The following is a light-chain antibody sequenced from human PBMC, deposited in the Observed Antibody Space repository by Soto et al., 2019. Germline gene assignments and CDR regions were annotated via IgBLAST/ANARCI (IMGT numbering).Light chain of an antibody. J-gene: IGKJ4*01. V-gene: IGKV1-16*02. CDR3: QQYHNYPVT. CDR1: QAIRNH. Sequence: QMTQSPSSLSAPVGDRVTIICRASQAIRNHLAWFQQKPGKPPKSLIYDASSLQSGVPSKFSGSGSGTDFTLTISSLQPEDFATYYCQQYHNYPVTFGGGTKVEIK. CDR2: DAS.